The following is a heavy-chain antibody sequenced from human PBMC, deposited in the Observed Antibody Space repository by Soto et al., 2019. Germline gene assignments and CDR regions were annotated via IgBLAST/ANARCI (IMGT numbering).Heavy chain of an antibody. CDR2: IYRGTS. Sequence: SETLSLTGSVSGDSISSYSWSWIRQPAGKGLEWIGRIYRGTSNYNPSLKSRLIMSLDTSKNQFSLKLRSVTAADTAVYYCARESLKESITMTVVIDHWGQGTQVTVSS. CDR3: ARESLKESITMTVVIDH. CDR1: GDSISSYS. D-gene: IGHD3-22*01. V-gene: IGHV4-4*07. J-gene: IGHJ4*02.